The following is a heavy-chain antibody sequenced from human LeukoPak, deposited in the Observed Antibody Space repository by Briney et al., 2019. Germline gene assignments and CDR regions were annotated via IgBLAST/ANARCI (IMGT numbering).Heavy chain of an antibody. Sequence: GGSLRLSCTASGFTFGDYAMSWVRQAPGKGLEWVTFIHYDGPDKYYADSVKGRFTISRDNSNNTLYLQMNSLRAEDTAVYYCARDIYDSSGYHDYWGQGTLVTVSS. CDR1: GFTFGDYA. CDR2: IHYDGPDK. V-gene: IGHV3-30*04. J-gene: IGHJ4*02. D-gene: IGHD3-22*01. CDR3: ARDIYDSSGYHDY.